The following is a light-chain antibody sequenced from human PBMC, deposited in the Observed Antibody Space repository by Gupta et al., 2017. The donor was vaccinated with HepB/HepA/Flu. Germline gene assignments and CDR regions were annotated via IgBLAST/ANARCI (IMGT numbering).Light chain of an antibody. CDR1: DDIRKK. Sequence: TVLTQSPATVSVSPGERRILSCRATDDIRKKLDWYRQRGRQAPRLLIHEASSRANGVPPMCSGSGGKDEGNLTISNRQPEDIGFYYCQQEHYWDPFVTFGQGTRLELK. V-gene: IGKV3-15*01. J-gene: IGKJ1*01. CDR3: QQEHYWDPFVT. CDR2: EAS.